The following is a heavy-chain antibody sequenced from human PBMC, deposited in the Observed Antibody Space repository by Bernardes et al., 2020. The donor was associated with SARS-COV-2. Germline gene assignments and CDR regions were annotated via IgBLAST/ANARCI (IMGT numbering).Heavy chain of an antibody. Sequence: GGSLRLSCAASGFTFSGYWMHWVRQAPGKGLVWVSRISSDGSITTYADSVRGRFTISRDNAKNTLYLQMNSLRAEETAVYYCARDRGSDSCYIDYWGQGILVTVS. J-gene: IGHJ4*02. D-gene: IGHD3-10*01. CDR3: ARDRGSDSCYIDY. CDR1: GFTFSGYW. V-gene: IGHV3-74*01. CDR2: ISSDGSIT.